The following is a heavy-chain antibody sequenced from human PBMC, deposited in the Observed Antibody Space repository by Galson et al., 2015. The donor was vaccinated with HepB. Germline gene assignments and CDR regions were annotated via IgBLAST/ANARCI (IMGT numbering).Heavy chain of an antibody. CDR2: TYYRSKWYN. J-gene: IGHJ2*01. V-gene: IGHV6-1*01. CDR1: GDSVSSNSAA. Sequence: CAIYGDSVSSNSAAWNWIRQSPSRGLEWLGRTYYRSKWYNDYAVSVKSRITINPDTSKNQFSLQLNSVTPEDTAVYYCARVQAAAAGVWYFDLWGRGTLVTVSS. CDR3: ARVQAAAAGVWYFDL. D-gene: IGHD6-13*01.